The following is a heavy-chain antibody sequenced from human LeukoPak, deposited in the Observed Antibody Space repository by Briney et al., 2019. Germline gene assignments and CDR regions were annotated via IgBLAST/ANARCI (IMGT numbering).Heavy chain of an antibody. CDR2: IYSGGST. Sequence: GGSLRLSCAASRFTFDDYGMSWVRQAPGKGLEWVSVIYSGGSTYYADSVKGRFTISRDNSKNTLYLQMNSLRAEDTAVYYCASAGVREWELPHAFDIRGQGTMVTVSS. D-gene: IGHD1-26*01. CDR3: ASAGVREWELPHAFDI. CDR1: RFTFDDYG. J-gene: IGHJ3*02. V-gene: IGHV3-53*01.